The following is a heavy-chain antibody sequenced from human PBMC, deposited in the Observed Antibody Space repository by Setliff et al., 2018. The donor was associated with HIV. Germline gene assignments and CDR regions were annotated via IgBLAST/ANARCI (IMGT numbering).Heavy chain of an antibody. J-gene: IGHJ6*03. CDR1: GASIGRRSHY. V-gene: IGHV4-61*09. D-gene: IGHD3-3*01. CDR3: ARCYYNFWSGYPLDYMDV. Sequence: SETLSLTCTVSGASIGRRSHYWSWIRQPPGKGLEWIGHIYTSGSTNYNPSLKSRVTMSVGTSKNQFSLKLSSVTAADTAVYYCARCYYNFWSGYPLDYMDVWGKGTTVTVSS. CDR2: IYTSGST.